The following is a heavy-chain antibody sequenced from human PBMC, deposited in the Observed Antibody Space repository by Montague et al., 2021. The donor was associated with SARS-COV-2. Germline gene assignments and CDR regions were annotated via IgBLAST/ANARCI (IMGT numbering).Heavy chain of an antibody. CDR1: GFIVSELS. V-gene: IGHV1-24*01. CDR3: ATDQLPYGSVIRHPFGI. D-gene: IGHD3-10*01. Sequence: SVKVSCKVSGFIVSELSMHWVRQAPGKGLEWMGGFDPEAGETIYVEKFRGRVTMTEDTSTDTAYMELSSLRSEDTAVYFCATDQLPYGSVIRHPFGIWGQGTMVIVSS. CDR2: FDPEAGET. J-gene: IGHJ3*02.